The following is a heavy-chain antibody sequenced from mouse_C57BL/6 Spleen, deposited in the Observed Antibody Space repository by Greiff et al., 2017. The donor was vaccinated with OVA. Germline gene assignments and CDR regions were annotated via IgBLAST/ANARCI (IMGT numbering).Heavy chain of an antibody. CDR3: TRSSYFDY. J-gene: IGHJ2*01. Sequence: VQLQESGAELVRPGASVTLSCKASGYTFTDYEMHWVKQTPVHGLEWIGAIDPGTGGTAYNQKFKGKAILTADKASSTAYMELRSLTSEDSAVYYCTRSSYFDYWGQGTTLTVSS. V-gene: IGHV1-15*01. CDR1: GYTFTDYE. D-gene: IGHD1-1*01. CDR2: IDPGTGGT.